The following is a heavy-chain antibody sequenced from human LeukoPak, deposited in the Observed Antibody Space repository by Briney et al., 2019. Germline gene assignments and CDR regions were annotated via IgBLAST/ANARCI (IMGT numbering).Heavy chain of an antibody. J-gene: IGHJ4*02. V-gene: IGHV4-39*01. CDR1: GGSITSGSSY. CDR3: ARWPAAGKFDF. D-gene: IGHD6-13*01. Sequence: SETLSLTCTVSGGSITSGSSYWAWIRQPPGKGLEWIGSIYYGGRTYYNPSLKGRVTISVDTSNSQFSLRLSSVTAADTTVYFCARWPAAGKFDFWGQGILVTVSS. CDR2: IYYGGRT.